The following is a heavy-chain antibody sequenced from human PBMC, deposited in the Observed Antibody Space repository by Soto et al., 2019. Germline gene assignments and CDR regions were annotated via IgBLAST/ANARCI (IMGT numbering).Heavy chain of an antibody. CDR1: GFTLSNYA. CDR3: AKSPLGYCSGGSCYPPHYFDY. V-gene: IGHV3-23*01. D-gene: IGHD2-15*01. CDR2: VGGSGDST. J-gene: IGHJ4*02. Sequence: PGGSLRLSCAASGFTLSNYAMSWVRQAPGKGLEWVSGVGGSGDSTYYADSVKGRFTISRDNSKDTLYLQMNSLRAEDTAVYYCAKSPLGYCSGGSCYPPHYFDYWGQGTLVTVSS.